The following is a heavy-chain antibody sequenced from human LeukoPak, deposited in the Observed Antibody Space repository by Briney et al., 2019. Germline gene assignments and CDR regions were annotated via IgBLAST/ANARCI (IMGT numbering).Heavy chain of an antibody. J-gene: IGHJ4*02. CDR3: AREKSRTKDY. CDR1: GGSFSGYY. V-gene: IGHV4-34*01. CDR2: INHSGST. Sequence: SETLSLTCAVYGGSFSGYYWSWIRQPPGKGLEWIGEINHSGSTNYNPSLKSRVTISVDTSKNQFSLKLSSVTAADTAVYYCAREKSRTKDYWGQGTLVTVSS. D-gene: IGHD1-7*01.